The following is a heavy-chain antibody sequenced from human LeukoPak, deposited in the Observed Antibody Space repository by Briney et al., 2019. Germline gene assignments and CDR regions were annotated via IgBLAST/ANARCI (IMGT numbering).Heavy chain of an antibody. CDR3: ARIGLGVSFGSGFDY. D-gene: IGHD3-10*01. CDR2: ISYDGRDQ. J-gene: IGHJ4*02. CDR1: GFSLRGYA. V-gene: IGHV3-30-3*01. Sequence: GGSLRLSCVASGFSLRGYAMHWVRQAPGKGGLEWVTMISYDGRDQYYADSVKGRFTISRDDSRNTLFLQMNSLRVEDTAMYHCARIGLGVSFGSGFDYWGQGTLVTVTS.